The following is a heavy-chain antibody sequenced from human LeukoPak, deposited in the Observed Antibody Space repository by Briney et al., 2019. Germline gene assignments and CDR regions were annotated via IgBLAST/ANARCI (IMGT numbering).Heavy chain of an antibody. CDR2: TYHSGST. CDR3: ARVDSTSGANFDY. D-gene: IGHD6-13*01. J-gene: IGHJ4*02. CDR1: GDSISSSNW. V-gene: IGHV4-4*02. Sequence: SETLSLTCAVSGDSISSSNWWSWVRQSPGKGLEWIGETYHSGSTNCNPSLKSRVSISVDKSNNLFSLKLNSVTAADTAVYYCARVDSTSGANFDYWGQGTLVTVSS.